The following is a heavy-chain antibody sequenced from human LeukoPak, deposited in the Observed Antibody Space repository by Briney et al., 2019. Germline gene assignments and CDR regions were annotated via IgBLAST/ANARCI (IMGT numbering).Heavy chain of an antibody. CDR1: GFTFNSYA. D-gene: IGHD3-10*01. Sequence: VGSLRLSCGASGFTFNSYAMSWVRQAPGKGLEWVSGISANGAKTYYADSVKGRFTISRDNSKNTQSLQMNSLRAEDTALYYCAKGWSVTMVMAAPGDWGQGALVAVSS. J-gene: IGHJ4*02. V-gene: IGHV3-23*01. CDR3: AKGWSVTMVMAAPGD. CDR2: ISANGAKT.